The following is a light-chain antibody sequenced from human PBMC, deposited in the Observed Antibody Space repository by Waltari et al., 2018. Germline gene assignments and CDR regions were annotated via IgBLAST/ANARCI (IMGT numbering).Light chain of an antibody. CDR3: CSYAGTNNFYV. CDR1: SSDIGDYDY. CDR2: EVI. J-gene: IGLJ1*01. Sequence: QSALTQPPSASGSPGASVTISCTGTSSDIGDYDYVSWYQQHPGKAPKHMIYEVIKRPSGVPDRFSGSKSGNTASLTVSGLQAEDEADYYCCSYAGTNNFYVFGTGTKVTVL. V-gene: IGLV2-8*01.